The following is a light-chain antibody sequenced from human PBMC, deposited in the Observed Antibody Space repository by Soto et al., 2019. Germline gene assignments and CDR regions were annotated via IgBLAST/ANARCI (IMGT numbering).Light chain of an antibody. J-gene: IGKJ5*01. CDR3: QQLNTLPFT. Sequence: DIQMTQSPSSRSASVGDRVTITCRASQSISSYLNWYQQKPGKAPKLLISAASSLQSGVPSRFSGSGSGTDFTLTISSLQPEDFATYHCQQLNTLPFTFGQGTRLEIK. CDR1: QSISSY. CDR2: AAS. V-gene: IGKV1-39*01.